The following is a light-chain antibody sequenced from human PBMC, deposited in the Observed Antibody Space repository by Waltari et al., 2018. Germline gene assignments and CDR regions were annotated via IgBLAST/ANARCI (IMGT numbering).Light chain of an antibody. CDR2: DVF. CDR3: HSYGGSNNLL. CDR1: SSDIGGYNY. Sequence: QSALTQPPSASGSPGQSVTISCTGTSSDIGGYNYVSWYQQHPGKAPKLLIYDVFKRPAGVPDRFSGSKSGNTASLTVSGLQAEDEADYYCHSYGGSNNLLFGGGTKLTVL. V-gene: IGLV2-8*01. J-gene: IGLJ2*01.